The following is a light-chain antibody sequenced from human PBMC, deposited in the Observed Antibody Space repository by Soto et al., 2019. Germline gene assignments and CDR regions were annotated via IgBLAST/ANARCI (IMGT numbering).Light chain of an antibody. J-gene: IGKJ3*01. Sequence: EIVVTQSPGILSVSPGDRATLSCRASQRVGRNLAWYQQKPGQAPTLLIYAASTRATGIPARFSGSGSGTDFTLTISSLQSEDFAVYFCQEYSKWPLFTFGPGTRVDIK. CDR3: QEYSKWPLFT. CDR1: QRVGRN. CDR2: AAS. V-gene: IGKV3-15*01.